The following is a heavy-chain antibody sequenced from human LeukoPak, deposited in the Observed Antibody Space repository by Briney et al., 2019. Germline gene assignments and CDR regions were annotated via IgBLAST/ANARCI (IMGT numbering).Heavy chain of an antibody. CDR1: GYSFTSYW. CDR3: ARRRDYDSSGYYYADAFDI. J-gene: IGHJ3*02. V-gene: IGHV5-51*01. Sequence: VESLKISCKGSGYSFTSYWIGWVRQMPGKGLEWMGIIYPGDSDTRYSPSFQGQVTISADKSISTAYLQWSSLKASDTAMYYCARRRDYDSSGYYYADAFDIWGQGTMVTVSS. D-gene: IGHD3-22*01. CDR2: IYPGDSDT.